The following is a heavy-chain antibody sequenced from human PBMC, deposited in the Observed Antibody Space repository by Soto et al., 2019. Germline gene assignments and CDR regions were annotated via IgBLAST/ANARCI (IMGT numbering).Heavy chain of an antibody. CDR2: ISAYNGNT. D-gene: IGHD1-26*01. Sequence: GASVKVSCKASGYTFTSYGISWVRQAPGQGLEWVGWISAYNGNTNYAQKLQGRVTMTTDTSTSTAYMELRSMRSDNTAVYYCARDNPLIGMGAIDAFDIWGQGTMVTVSS. J-gene: IGHJ3*02. CDR1: GYTFTSYG. CDR3: ARDNPLIGMGAIDAFDI. V-gene: IGHV1-18*04.